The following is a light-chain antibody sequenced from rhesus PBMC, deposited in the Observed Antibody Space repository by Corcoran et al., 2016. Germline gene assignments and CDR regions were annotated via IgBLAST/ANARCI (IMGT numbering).Light chain of an antibody. Sequence: EIVMTQSPATLSLSPGETTTLSCRASQSVINHLAWYQQKLGQAPRLLIYGASSRVTGIPDRFSGSGSGTDFTLTISSLEPEDVAVYFCQQESNWVSFGQGTKVEIK. CDR2: GAS. V-gene: IGKV3-17*01. J-gene: IGKJ2*01. CDR1: QSVINH. CDR3: QQESNWVS.